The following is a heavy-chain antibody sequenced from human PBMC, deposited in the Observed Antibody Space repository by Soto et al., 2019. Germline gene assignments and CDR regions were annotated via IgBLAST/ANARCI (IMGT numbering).Heavy chain of an antibody. Sequence: SETLSLTCTVSGGSISSYYWSWLRQPPGKGLEWIGYIYYSGSTNYNPSLKSRVTISVDTSKNQFSLKLSSVTAADTAVYYCARVRIKSGNNYYYYYGMDVRGQGTTVTVSS. J-gene: IGHJ6*02. CDR1: GGSISSYY. V-gene: IGHV4-59*01. CDR3: ARVRIKSGNNYYYYYGMDV. D-gene: IGHD1-1*01. CDR2: IYYSGST.